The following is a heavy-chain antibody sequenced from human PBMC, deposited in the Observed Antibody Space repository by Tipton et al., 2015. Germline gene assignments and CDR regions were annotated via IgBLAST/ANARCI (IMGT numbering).Heavy chain of an antibody. CDR1: GDSVSSNRVT. D-gene: IGHD4-23*01. V-gene: IGHV6-1*01. CDR3: ARARGRHGGLFDS. Sequence: GLVKPSQTLSLTCDISGDSVSSNRVTWNWIRQSPSRGLEWLGRTYYKSKWYHDYAISVQSRITLTADTSKDQFSLQLNSVTPDDSAVYYCARARGRHGGLFDSWGQGILVTVSS. J-gene: IGHJ4*02. CDR2: TYYKSKWYH.